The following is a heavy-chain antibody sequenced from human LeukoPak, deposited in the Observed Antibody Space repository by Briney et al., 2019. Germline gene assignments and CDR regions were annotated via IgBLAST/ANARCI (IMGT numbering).Heavy chain of an antibody. J-gene: IGHJ5*02. V-gene: IGHV1-8*01. CDR3: ARGAGYYYDSGGYYYRFDP. D-gene: IGHD3-22*01. Sequence: ASVKVSCKASGYTFTSYDINWVRQATGQGLEWMGWMNPNSGNTGYAQKFQGRVTITADKSTSTAYMELSSLRSEDTAVYYCARGAGYYYDSGGYYYRFDPWGQGTLVTVSS. CDR2: MNPNSGNT. CDR1: GYTFTSYD.